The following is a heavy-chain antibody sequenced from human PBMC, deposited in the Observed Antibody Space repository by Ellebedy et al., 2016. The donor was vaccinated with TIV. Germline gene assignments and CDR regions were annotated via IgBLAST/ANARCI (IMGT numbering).Heavy chain of an antibody. J-gene: IGHJ4*02. Sequence: GESLKISCAASGITFSSSGMSWVRQAPGKGLEWVSTISGSGDSTYYADSVKGRFTISRGNSNNILYLQMNSLRAEDTAIYYCAKDEGYYSSGSYYDFDFWGQGTLVIVSS. CDR2: ISGSGDST. D-gene: IGHD3-10*01. CDR1: GITFSSSG. V-gene: IGHV3-23*01. CDR3: AKDEGYYSSGSYYDFDF.